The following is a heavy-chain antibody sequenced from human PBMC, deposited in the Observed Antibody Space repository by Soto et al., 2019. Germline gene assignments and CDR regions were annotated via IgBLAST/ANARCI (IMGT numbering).Heavy chain of an antibody. V-gene: IGHV3-23*01. D-gene: IGHD2-15*01. Sequence: EEQLLESGGGSVQSGGPLRLSCEASGFTFKSYAMIWVRQAPGKGLEWVSAVSGTSGNTYYADSVRGRFTISRDNSKDTVYLQMNNLRAEDTAIYYCAKSVVVVRGGYYMDVWGKGTTVTVSS. CDR2: VSGTSGNT. CDR1: GFTFKSYA. J-gene: IGHJ6*03. CDR3: AKSVVVVRGGYYMDV.